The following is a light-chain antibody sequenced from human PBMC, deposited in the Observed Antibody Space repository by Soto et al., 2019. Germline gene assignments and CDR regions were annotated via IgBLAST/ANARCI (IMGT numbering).Light chain of an antibody. J-gene: IGLJ2*01. Sequence: QSVLTQSPSASASLGASVKLTCTLSSEHSSYAIAWHQQQPEKGPRYLMKLNSDGSHTKGDGIPDRFSGSSSGAERYLTISSLQSEDEAEYYCQTWGTGVRVFGGGTQLTVL. CDR3: QTWGTGVRV. V-gene: IGLV4-69*01. CDR2: LNSDGSH. CDR1: SEHSSYA.